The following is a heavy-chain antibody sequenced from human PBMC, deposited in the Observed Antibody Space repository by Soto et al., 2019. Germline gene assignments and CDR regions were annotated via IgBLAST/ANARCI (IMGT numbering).Heavy chain of an antibody. CDR2: ISAYNGNT. J-gene: IGHJ3*02. V-gene: IGHV1-18*01. CDR3: AGDRAVAGEKAFDI. D-gene: IGHD6-19*01. Sequence: ASVKVSCKASGYTLTSYGISWVRQAPGQGLEWMGWISAYNGNTNYAQKLQGRVTMTTDTSTSTAYMELRSLRSDDTAVYYCAGDRAVAGEKAFDIWGQGTMVTVSS. CDR1: GYTLTSYG.